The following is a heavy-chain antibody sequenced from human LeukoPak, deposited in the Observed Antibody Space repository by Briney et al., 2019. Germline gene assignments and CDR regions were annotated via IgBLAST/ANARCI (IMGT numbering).Heavy chain of an antibody. CDR3: ASRYCSGGSCYNRYYFDY. CDR2: ITGSGGST. D-gene: IGHD2-15*01. J-gene: IGHJ4*02. V-gene: IGHV3-23*01. Sequence: GGSLRLSCAASGFTFTNYAMSWVRQAPGKGLEWVSAITGSGGSTYYADSLKGRFTISRDNSKNTLYLQMNSLRAEDTAIYYCASRYCSGGSCYNRYYFDYWGQGTLVTVSS. CDR1: GFTFTNYA.